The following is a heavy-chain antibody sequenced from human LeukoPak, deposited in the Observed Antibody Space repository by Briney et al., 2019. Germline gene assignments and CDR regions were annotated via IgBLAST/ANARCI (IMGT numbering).Heavy chain of an antibody. Sequence: SETLSLTCTVSGGSISSYYWSWIRQPPGKGLEWIGEINHSGSTNYNPSLKSRVTISVDTSKNQFSLKLSSVTAADTAVYYCARDGDGDNHYYHSGAPLTRHDAFDIWGQGTMVTVSS. D-gene: IGHD3-22*01. J-gene: IGHJ3*02. CDR3: ARDGDGDNHYYHSGAPLTRHDAFDI. CDR1: GGSISSYY. V-gene: IGHV4-34*01. CDR2: INHSGST.